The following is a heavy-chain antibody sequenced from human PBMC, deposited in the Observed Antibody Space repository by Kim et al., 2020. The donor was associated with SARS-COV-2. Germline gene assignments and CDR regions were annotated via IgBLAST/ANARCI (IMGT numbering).Heavy chain of an antibody. V-gene: IGHV1-18*01. CDR3: ARDGSVVITLPFDY. CDR2: ISPYSGNT. CDR1: GYTFTSYD. J-gene: IGHJ4*01. D-gene: IGHD3-22*01. Sequence: ASVKVSCKASGYTFTSYDISWVRQATGQGLEWMGWISPYSGNTDYAQKLQGRVTMTTNTSTSTAYMELRSLRSDDTAVYYCARDGSVVITLPFDYWGQGTLVTVSS.